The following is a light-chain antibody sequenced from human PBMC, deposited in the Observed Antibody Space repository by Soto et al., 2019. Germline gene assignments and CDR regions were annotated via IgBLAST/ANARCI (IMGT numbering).Light chain of an antibody. CDR3: CSYAGSYSVL. V-gene: IGLV2-11*01. J-gene: IGLJ2*01. CDR1: SVDVGAYNY. CDR2: DVN. Sequence: QSALTQPRSVSGSPGQSVAISCTGSSVDVGAYNYVSWYQHHPDKAPKLIIYDVNKRPSGVPDRFSGSKSGNTASLTISGLQAEDEADYYCCSYAGSYSVLFGGGTKLTVL.